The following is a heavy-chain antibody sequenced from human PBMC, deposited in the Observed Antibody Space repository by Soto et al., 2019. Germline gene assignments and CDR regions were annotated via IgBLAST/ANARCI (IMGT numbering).Heavy chain of an antibody. J-gene: IGHJ4*02. CDR2: IYYSGST. CDR1: GGSISSSSYY. V-gene: IGHV4-39*01. CDR3: ASGRAAIGWY. Sequence: SETLSLTCTVSGGSISSSSYYWGWIRQPPGKGLEWIGSIYYSGSTYYNPSLKSRVTISVDTSKNQFSLKLSPVTAADTAVYYCASGRAAIGWYWGQGTLVTVSS. D-gene: IGHD2-2*01.